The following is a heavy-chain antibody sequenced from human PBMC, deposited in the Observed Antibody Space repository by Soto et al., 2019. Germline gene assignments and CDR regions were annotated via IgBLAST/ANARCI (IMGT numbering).Heavy chain of an antibody. Sequence: SETLSLTCTVSGGSISSSSYYWGWIRQPPGKGLEWIGSIYYSGSTYYNPSLKSRVTISVDTSKNQFSLKLSSVTAADTAVYYCARRRPAAHTDVWGQGTTVTVSS. CDR1: GGSISSSSYY. V-gene: IGHV4-39*01. J-gene: IGHJ6*02. D-gene: IGHD2-2*01. CDR3: ARRRPAAHTDV. CDR2: IYYSGST.